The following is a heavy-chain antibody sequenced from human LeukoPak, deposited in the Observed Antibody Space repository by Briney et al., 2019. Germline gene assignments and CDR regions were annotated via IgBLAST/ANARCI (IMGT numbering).Heavy chain of an antibody. Sequence: SVKVSCKSSGGTFNSYTISWVRQAPGQGLEWMGRIIPILGIANYAQKFQGRVTITADKSTSTAYMELSSLRSEDTAVYYCARSSPNWFDPWGQGTLVTVSS. CDR2: IIPILGIA. CDR1: GGTFNSYT. CDR3: ARSSPNWFDP. J-gene: IGHJ5*02. V-gene: IGHV1-69*02.